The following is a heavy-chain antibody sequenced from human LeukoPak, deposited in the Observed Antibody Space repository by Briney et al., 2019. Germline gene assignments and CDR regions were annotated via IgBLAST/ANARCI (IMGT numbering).Heavy chain of an antibody. Sequence: GGSLRLACAASGFTVSSNYMSWVRQAPGKGLEWVSVIYSGGSTYYPDSVKGRFTISRDNSKKPLYLQMNSLRAEDTAVYYCARENEYYYDSTRAFDIWGQGTMVTVSS. CDR2: IYSGGST. CDR1: GFTVSSNY. D-gene: IGHD3-22*01. J-gene: IGHJ3*02. V-gene: IGHV3-53*01. CDR3: ARENEYYYDSTRAFDI.